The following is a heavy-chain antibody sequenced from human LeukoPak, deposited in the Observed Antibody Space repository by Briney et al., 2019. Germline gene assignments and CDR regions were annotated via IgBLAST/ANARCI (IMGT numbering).Heavy chain of an antibody. V-gene: IGHV1-18*01. CDR3: ARSGDGNWFDP. CDR2: ISAYNGDT. J-gene: IGHJ5*02. CDR1: GYIFMNFG. Sequence: GASVKVSCKASGYIFMNFGMGWVRQAPGQGLEWLGWISAYNGDTNYAQKFQGRVTMTTDTSTSTAYMEVRSLTSDDTAIYYCARSGDGNWFDPWGQGTLVIVSS.